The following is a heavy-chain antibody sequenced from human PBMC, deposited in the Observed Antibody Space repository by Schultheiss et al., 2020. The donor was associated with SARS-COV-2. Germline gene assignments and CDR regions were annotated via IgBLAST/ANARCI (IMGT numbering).Heavy chain of an antibody. V-gene: IGHV3-11*01. J-gene: IGHJ6*03. D-gene: IGHD2-2*01. CDR2: ISSSGSTI. Sequence: GGSLRLSCAASGFTFSDYYMSWIRQAPGKGLEWVSYISSSGSTIYYADSVKGRFTISRDNAKNSLYLQMNSLRAEDTAVYYCAKLSYDCSSTSCDSHYYYYYMDVWGKGTTVTVSS. CDR1: GFTFSDYY. CDR3: AKLSYDCSSTSCDSHYYYYYMDV.